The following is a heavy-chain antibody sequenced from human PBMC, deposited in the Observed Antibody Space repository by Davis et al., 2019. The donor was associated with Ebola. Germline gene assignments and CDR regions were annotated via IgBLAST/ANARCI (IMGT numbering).Heavy chain of an antibody. CDR2: INSDGST. V-gene: IGHV3-53*01. J-gene: IGHJ4*02. CDR1: GFTFSDYY. CDR3: ARAALAGWTFTS. D-gene: IGHD6-19*01. Sequence: GESLKISCAASGFTFSDYYMSWIRQAPGKGLERVSIINSDGSTHYADSVKGRFTISRDNSENTLFLQMSGLRADDTAVYYCARAALAGWTFTSWGQGTLVTVSS.